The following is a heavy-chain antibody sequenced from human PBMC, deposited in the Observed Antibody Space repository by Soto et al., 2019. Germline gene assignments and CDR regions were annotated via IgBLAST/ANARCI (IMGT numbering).Heavy chain of an antibody. J-gene: IGHJ3*02. CDR2: VYYSGST. V-gene: IGHV4-39*01. Sequence: SETLSLTCTVSGGSISSSNYYWGWIRQPPGKGLEWIGSVYYSGSTSCNSSLKSRVTISVDTSKNQFSLRLSSVTAADTAVYYCASPTLGAFDIWGQGTMVTVSS. CDR1: GGSISSSNYY. D-gene: IGHD3-16*01. CDR3: ASPTLGAFDI.